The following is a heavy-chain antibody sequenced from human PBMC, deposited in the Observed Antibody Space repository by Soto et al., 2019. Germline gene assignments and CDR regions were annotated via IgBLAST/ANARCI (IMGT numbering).Heavy chain of an antibody. J-gene: IGHJ5*02. Sequence: SETLSLTCTVSGGSISSYYWSWIRQPPGKGLEWIGYIYYSGSTNYNPSLKSRVTISVDTSKNQFSLRLSSVTAADTAVYYCARGGDWTYYYDSSGYYGWWFDPWGQGTLVTVSS. D-gene: IGHD3-22*01. V-gene: IGHV4-59*01. CDR1: GGSISSYY. CDR3: ARGGDWTYYYDSSGYYGWWFDP. CDR2: IYYSGST.